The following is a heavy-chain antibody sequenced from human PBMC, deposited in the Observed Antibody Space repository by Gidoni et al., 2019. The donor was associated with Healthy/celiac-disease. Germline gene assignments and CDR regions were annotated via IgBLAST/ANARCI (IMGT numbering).Heavy chain of an antibody. D-gene: IGHD6-19*01. CDR3: ASGPVAGPFDY. V-gene: IGHV4-39*01. J-gene: IGHJ4*02. CDR2: IYYSGST. Sequence: QLQLQESGPGLVKPSETLSLTCTVSGGSISSSSYYWGWIRQPPGKGLEWIGSIYYSGSTYYNPSLKSRVIISVDTSKNQFSLKLSSVTAADTAVYYCASGPVAGPFDYWGQGTLVTVSS. CDR1: GGSISSSSYY.